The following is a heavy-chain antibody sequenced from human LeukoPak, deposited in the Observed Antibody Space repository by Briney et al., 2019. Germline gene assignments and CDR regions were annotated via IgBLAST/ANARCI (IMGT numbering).Heavy chain of an antibody. J-gene: IGHJ6*03. Sequence: GGSLRLSCAASGFTFDDYGMSWVRQAPGKGLEWVSGINWNGGSTGYADSVKGRFTISRDNAKNSLYLQMNSLRAEDTALYYCARYRIVVVITGYYYYMDVWGKGTTVTVS. CDR3: ARYRIVVVITGYYYYMDV. CDR1: GFTFDDYG. V-gene: IGHV3-20*04. CDR2: INWNGGST. D-gene: IGHD3-22*01.